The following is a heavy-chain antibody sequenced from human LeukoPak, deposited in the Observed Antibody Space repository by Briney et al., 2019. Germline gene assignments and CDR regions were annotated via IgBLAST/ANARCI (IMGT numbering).Heavy chain of an antibody. V-gene: IGHV3-21*01. CDR3: ARENHGSFDY. D-gene: IGHD1-14*01. CDR2: ISSSSTYI. Sequence: GRSLRLSCAASGFSFSTYYVNWVRQAPGKGLEWVSCISSSSTYIYYADSVRGRFAISRDNAKNSLYLQMSSLRAEDTAVYYCARENHGSFDYWGQGSLVTVAS. J-gene: IGHJ4*02. CDR1: GFSFSTYY.